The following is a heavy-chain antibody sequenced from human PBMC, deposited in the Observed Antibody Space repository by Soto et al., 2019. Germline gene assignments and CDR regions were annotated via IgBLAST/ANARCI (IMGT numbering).Heavy chain of an antibody. CDR1: GYTFTTYY. D-gene: IGHD2-21*02. CDR2: ITPIDGST. Sequence: QVQLVQSGAEVKNPGASVKVSCKASGYTFTTYYMHWLRQARGQGLEWMGIITPIDGSTRYDQKFQDRVTMTRDTSTSTVYMELSSLRSEDTAVYYCARALSTKTAPIDYWGQGTLVTVSS. CDR3: ARALSTKTAPIDY. V-gene: IGHV1-46*01. J-gene: IGHJ4*02.